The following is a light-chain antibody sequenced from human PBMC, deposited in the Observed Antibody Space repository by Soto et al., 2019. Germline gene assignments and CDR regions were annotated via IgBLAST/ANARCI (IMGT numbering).Light chain of an antibody. CDR2: EVS. Sequence: QSALTQPASVSGSPGQSVTISCTGNSSDDGSYNFFSWYQQHPGKAPKLMIYEVSKRPSGVSNRFSGSKSGNTASLTISGLQAEDEADYYCCSYAGSSTNYVFGTGTKVTVL. V-gene: IGLV2-23*02. J-gene: IGLJ1*01. CDR3: CSYAGSSTNYV. CDR1: SSDDGSYNF.